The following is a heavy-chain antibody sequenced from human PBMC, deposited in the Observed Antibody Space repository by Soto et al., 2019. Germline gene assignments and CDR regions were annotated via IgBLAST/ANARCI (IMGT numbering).Heavy chain of an antibody. CDR1: GFTFSSYA. CDR2: ISYDGSNK. CDR3: ASPLWRDDYNWGYFDL. J-gene: IGHJ2*01. V-gene: IGHV3-30-3*01. D-gene: IGHD4-4*01. Sequence: QVQLVESGGGVVQPGRSLRLSCAASGFTFSSYAMHWVRQAPGKGLEWVAVISYDGSNKNYADSVKGRFTISRYNSKNTLYLQMNGLRAEDTAVYYCASPLWRDDYNWGYFDLWGRGTLFTVSS.